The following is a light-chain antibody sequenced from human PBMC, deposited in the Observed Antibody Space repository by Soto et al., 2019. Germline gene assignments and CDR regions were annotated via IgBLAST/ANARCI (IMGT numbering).Light chain of an antibody. CDR1: HDIRDH. CDR3: HQYDNLSQT. CDR2: DAS. V-gene: IGKV1-33*01. J-gene: IGKJ3*01. Sequence: IQMTQSPSSLSASVGDRVTLTCQASHDIRDHLNWYQQKPGKPPKLLIYDASNLQTGVPSRFSGSGSGTDLTFTISGLQTEDIATYFCHQYDNLSQTFGPGTKVYIK.